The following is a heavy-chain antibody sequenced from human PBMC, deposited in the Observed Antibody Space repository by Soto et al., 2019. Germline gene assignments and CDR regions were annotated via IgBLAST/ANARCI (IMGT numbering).Heavy chain of an antibody. Sequence: QVQLVESGGGVVQPGRSLRLSCAASRFPFSSYSMHWVRQAPGKRLEWVAHMSYDGSNKHYTDSVKGRFTISRDNSKNMLYLQMISLRAEDTAVYYCAGGQYYFDYCGQGTRVSVSS. CDR1: RFPFSSYS. CDR3: AGGQYYFDY. J-gene: IGHJ4*02. D-gene: IGHD2-15*01. CDR2: MSYDGSNK. V-gene: IGHV3-30*03.